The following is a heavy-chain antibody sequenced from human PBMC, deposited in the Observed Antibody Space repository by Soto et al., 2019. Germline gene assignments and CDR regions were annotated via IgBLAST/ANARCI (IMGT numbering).Heavy chain of an antibody. CDR1: GYTFTNYA. J-gene: IGHJ4*02. Sequence: ASVKVSCKASGYTFTNYAMHWVRQAPGQRLEWMGWINAGNGNTKYSQKFQGRVTITRDASASTAYMELNSLRAEDTAVYYCANPSAGSDYDYVWGSYRSPFDYWGQGTLVTVSS. CDR3: ANPSAGSDYDYVWGSYRSPFDY. D-gene: IGHD3-16*02. V-gene: IGHV1-3*01. CDR2: INAGNGNT.